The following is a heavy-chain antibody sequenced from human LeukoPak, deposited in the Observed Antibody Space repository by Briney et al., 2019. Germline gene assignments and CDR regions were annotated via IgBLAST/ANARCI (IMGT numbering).Heavy chain of an antibody. V-gene: IGHV3-21*01. J-gene: IGHJ6*02. CDR1: GFTFSSCA. CDR2: ISSSSSYI. D-gene: IGHD6-19*01. Sequence: PGGSLRLSCAASGFTFSSCAMSWVRQAPGKGLEWVSSISSSSSYIYYADSVKGRFTISRDNAKNSLYLQMNSLRAEDTAVYYCARRNTFIAVAGTDYYYYYGMDVWGQGTTVTVSS. CDR3: ARRNTFIAVAGTDYYYYYGMDV.